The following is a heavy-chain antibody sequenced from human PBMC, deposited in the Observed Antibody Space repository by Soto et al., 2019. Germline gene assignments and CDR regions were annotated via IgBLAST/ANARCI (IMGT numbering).Heavy chain of an antibody. V-gene: IGHV1-8*01. J-gene: IGHJ4*02. CDR1: GYRFSSSD. D-gene: IGHD1-20*01. CDR3: ARGRAPRY. CDR2: MNPDSGVT. Sequence: GASVKVSCKASGYRFSSSDIYWVRQATGQGLEWMGWMNPDSGVTGYAQKFQGRVTMTRNSTISTAYIELSSLRSEDTAVYYCARGRAPRYWGQGTPVTVSS.